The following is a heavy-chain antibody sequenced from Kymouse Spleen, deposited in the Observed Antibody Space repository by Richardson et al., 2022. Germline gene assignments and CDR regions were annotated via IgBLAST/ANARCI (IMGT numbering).Heavy chain of an antibody. Sequence: QLQLQESGPGLVKPSETLSLTCTVSGGSISSSSYYWGWIRQPPGKGLEWIGSIYYSGSTYYNPSLKSRVTISVDTSKNQFSLKLSSVTAADTAVYYCARLLTGTTWDYWGQGTLVTVSS. CDR2: IYYSGST. V-gene: IGHV4-39*01. J-gene: IGHJ4*02. CDR1: GGSISSSSYY. CDR3: ARLLTGTTWDY. D-gene: IGHD1-7*01.